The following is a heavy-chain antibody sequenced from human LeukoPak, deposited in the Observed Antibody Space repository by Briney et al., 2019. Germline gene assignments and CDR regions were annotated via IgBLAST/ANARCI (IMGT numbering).Heavy chain of an antibody. CDR1: GFTFSSYA. D-gene: IGHD6-19*01. CDR3: ARRAVAGPHVAFDI. V-gene: IGHV3-30-3*01. Sequence: PTGRSLRLSCAASGFTFSSYAMHWVRQAPGKGLEWMAVISYDGSNKYYADSVKGRFTISRDNSKNTLYLQMNSLRAEDTAVYYCARRAVAGPHVAFDIWGQGTMVTVSS. J-gene: IGHJ3*02. CDR2: ISYDGSNK.